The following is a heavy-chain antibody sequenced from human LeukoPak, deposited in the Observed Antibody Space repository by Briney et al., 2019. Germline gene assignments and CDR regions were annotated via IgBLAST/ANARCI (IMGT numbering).Heavy chain of an antibody. CDR3: ARGVTGWFDP. V-gene: IGHV4-61*02. Sequence: PSETLSLTCTVSGDSISSGDYYWSWIRQPAGKGLEWIGRISSSGSTNYNPSLKSRVTISVDTSKNQFSLKLSSVTAADTAVYYCARGVTGWFDPWGQGTLVTVSS. D-gene: IGHD4-23*01. CDR2: ISSSGST. J-gene: IGHJ5*02. CDR1: GDSISSGDYY.